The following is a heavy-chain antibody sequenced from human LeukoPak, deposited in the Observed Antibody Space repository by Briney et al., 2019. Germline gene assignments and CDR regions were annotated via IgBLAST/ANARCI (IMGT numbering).Heavy chain of an antibody. CDR3: ARDDGYCSGGSCYGKFDY. J-gene: IGHJ4*02. CDR2: INPNSGGT. CDR1: GYTFTHHG. D-gene: IGHD2-15*01. V-gene: IGHV1-2*02. Sequence: GASVKVSCKASGYTFTHHGISWVRQAPGQGLEWMGWINPNSGGTNYAQKFQGRVTMTRDTSISTAYMELSRLRSDDTAVYYCARDDGYCSGGSCYGKFDYRGQGTLVTVSS.